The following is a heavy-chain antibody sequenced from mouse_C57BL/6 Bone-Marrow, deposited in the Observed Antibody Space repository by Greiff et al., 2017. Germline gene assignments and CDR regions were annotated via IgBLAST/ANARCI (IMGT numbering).Heavy chain of an antibody. J-gene: IGHJ3*01. Sequence: ESGPGLVKPSQSLSLTCSVTGYSITSGYYWNWIRQFPGNKLEWMGYISYDGSNNYNPSLKNRISITRDTSKNQFFLKLNSVTTEDTATYYCARGGFIFAYWGQGTLVTVSA. CDR3: ARGGFIFAY. CDR2: ISYDGSN. CDR1: GYSITSGYY. D-gene: IGHD1-1*01. V-gene: IGHV3-6*01.